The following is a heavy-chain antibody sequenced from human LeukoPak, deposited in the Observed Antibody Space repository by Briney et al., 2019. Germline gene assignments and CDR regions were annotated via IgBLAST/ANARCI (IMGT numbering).Heavy chain of an antibody. CDR2: IYYSGST. CDR3: ARVNDSSGYSNYFDY. Sequence: SQTLSLTCTVSGGSISSGDYYWSWIRQPPGKGLEWIGYIYYSGSTYYNPSLKSRVTISVDTSKNQFSLKLSSVTAADTAVYYCARVNDSSGYSNYFDYWGQGTLSPSPQ. CDR1: GGSISSGDYY. V-gene: IGHV4-30-4*01. J-gene: IGHJ4*02. D-gene: IGHD3-22*01.